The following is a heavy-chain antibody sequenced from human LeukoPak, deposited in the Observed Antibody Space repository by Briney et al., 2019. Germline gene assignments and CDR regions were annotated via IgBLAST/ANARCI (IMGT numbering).Heavy chain of an antibody. CDR2: INHSGST. CDR3: ARGIAALFDY. J-gene: IGHJ4*02. CDR1: GGSFSGYY. V-gene: IGHV4-34*01. D-gene: IGHD6-25*01. Sequence: PSETLSLTCAVYGGSFSGYYWSWIRQPPGKGLEWIGEINHSGSTNYNPSLKSRVTISVDTSKNQFSLKLSSVNAADTAVYYCARGIAALFDYWGQGTLVTVSS.